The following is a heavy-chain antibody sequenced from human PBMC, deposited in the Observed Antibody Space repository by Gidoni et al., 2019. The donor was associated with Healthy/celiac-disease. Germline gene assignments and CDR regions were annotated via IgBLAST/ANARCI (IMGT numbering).Heavy chain of an antibody. V-gene: IGHV5-51*01. Sequence: EVQPVQSGAEGKKPGETLRISGKGSGYSFPSYWIGGVRPMPGKGLAWMGIISPGDSDTRYSPSFQGQVTISADKSISTAYLQWSSLKASDPAMYYCARHDSLRGAFDIWGQGTMVTVSS. D-gene: IGHD3-22*01. CDR1: GYSFPSYW. J-gene: IGHJ3*02. CDR2: ISPGDSDT. CDR3: ARHDSLRGAFDI.